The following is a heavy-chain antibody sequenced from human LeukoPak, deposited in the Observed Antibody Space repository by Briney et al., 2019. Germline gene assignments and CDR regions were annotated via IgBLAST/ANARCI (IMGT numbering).Heavy chain of an antibody. J-gene: IGHJ4*02. CDR1: GFTVSSNY. CDR3: AKGSYYDSSGSFYFDY. CDR2: IYSGGST. V-gene: IGHV3-53*01. D-gene: IGHD3-22*01. Sequence: GGSLRLSCAASGFTVSSNYMSWVRQAPGKGLEWVSIIYSGGSTYYADSVKGRFTVSRDNSKNTLYVQVNSLGTEDTAAYYCAKGSYYDSSGSFYFDYWGQGTLVTVSS.